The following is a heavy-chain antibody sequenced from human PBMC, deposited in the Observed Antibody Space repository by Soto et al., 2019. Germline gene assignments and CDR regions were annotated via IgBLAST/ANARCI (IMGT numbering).Heavy chain of an antibody. CDR1: GFTFSSYA. CDR3: AKDRDWNYDFDY. J-gene: IGHJ4*02. Sequence: TGGSLRLSCAASGFTFSSYAMSWVRQAPGKGLEWVSAISGSGGSTYYADSVKGRFTISRDNSKNTLYLQMNSLRAEDTAVYYCAKDRDWNYDFDYWGQGTLVTVSS. V-gene: IGHV3-23*01. D-gene: IGHD1-7*01. CDR2: ISGSGGST.